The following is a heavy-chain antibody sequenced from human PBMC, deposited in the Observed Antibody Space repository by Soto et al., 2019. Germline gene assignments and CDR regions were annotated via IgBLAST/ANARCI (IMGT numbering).Heavy chain of an antibody. CDR2: INPSGGST. D-gene: IGHD2-2*02. Sequence: ASVKVSCKASGYTFTSYYMHWVRQAPGQGLEWMGIINPSGGSTSYAQKFQGRVTMTRDTSTSTVYMELSSLRSEDTAVYYCASPVPAAILGGWAYCMDVWGQGTTVTVSS. CDR3: ASPVPAAILGGWAYCMDV. V-gene: IGHV1-46*01. J-gene: IGHJ6*02. CDR1: GYTFTSYY.